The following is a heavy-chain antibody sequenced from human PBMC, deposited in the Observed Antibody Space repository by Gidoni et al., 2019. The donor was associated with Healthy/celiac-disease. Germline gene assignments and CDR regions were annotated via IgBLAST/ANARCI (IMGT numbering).Heavy chain of an antibody. J-gene: IGHJ4*02. D-gene: IGHD1-26*01. CDR2: ISGSGGST. CDR3: AKSGRWELLGFDY. V-gene: IGHV3-23*01. CDR1: GFTFSSYA. Sequence: EVQLLASGGGLVQPGGSLRLSCAASGFTFSSYAMSWVRQAPGKGLGWFSAISGSGGSTYYADSVKGRFTISRDNSKNTLYLQMNSLRAEDTAVYYCAKSGRWELLGFDYWGQGTLVTVSS.